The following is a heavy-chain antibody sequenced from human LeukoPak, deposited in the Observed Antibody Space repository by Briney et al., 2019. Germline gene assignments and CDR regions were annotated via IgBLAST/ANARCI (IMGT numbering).Heavy chain of an antibody. CDR3: ARALDYYYYMDV. CDR2: ISSSGSTI. V-gene: IGHV3-11*04. CDR1: GFTFSDYY. J-gene: IGHJ6*03. Sequence: GGSLRLSCAASGFTFSDYYMSWIRQAPGKGLEWVSYISSSGSTIYYADSVKGRFTISRDNAKNSPYLQMNSLRAEDTAVYYCARALDYYYYMDVWGKGTTVTVSS.